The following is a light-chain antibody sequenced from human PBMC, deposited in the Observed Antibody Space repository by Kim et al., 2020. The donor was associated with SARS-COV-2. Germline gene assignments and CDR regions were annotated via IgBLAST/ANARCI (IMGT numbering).Light chain of an antibody. Sequence: YLNWYQQKPGNAPRLLIYAASKLQTGVPSRFSGSGYGTHFTLTISNLQPDDFATYYCQQTYRLSSFGAGTKVDIK. J-gene: IGKJ3*01. V-gene: IGKV1-39*01. CDR2: AAS. CDR3: QQTYRLSS. CDR1: Y.